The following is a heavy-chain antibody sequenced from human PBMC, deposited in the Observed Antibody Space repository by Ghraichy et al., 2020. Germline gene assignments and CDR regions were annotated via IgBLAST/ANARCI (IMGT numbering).Heavy chain of an antibody. CDR1: GGSISSYY. CDR3: AREPPLPAPRLLRYFDWSPGQGGHDAFDI. CDR2: IYYSGST. V-gene: IGHV4-59*01. Sequence: SETLSLTCTVSGGSISSYYWSWIRQPPGKGLEWIGYIYYSGSTNYNPSLKSRVTISVDTSKNQFSLKLSSVTAAATAVYYCAREPPLPAPRLLRYFDWSPGQGGHDAFDIWGQGTMVTVSS. J-gene: IGHJ3*02. D-gene: IGHD3-9*01.